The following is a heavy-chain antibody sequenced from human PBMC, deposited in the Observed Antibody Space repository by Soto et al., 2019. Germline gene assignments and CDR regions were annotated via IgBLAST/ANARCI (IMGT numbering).Heavy chain of an antibody. D-gene: IGHD3-9*01. CDR2: IKRDGSEE. CDR3: ATHRDWSFAY. Sequence: PGGSLRLSCAASGFAFSGYWMAWVRQAPGKGLEWVANIKRDGSEEYYVDSVKGRFFISRDNAKNSLYLQMSGLRVEDTAVYYCATHRDWSFAYWGKGTPVTVSS. CDR1: GFAFSGYW. J-gene: IGHJ4*02. V-gene: IGHV3-7*05.